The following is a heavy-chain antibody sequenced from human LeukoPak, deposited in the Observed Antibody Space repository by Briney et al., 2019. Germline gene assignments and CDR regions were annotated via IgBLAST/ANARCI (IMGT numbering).Heavy chain of an antibody. CDR3: ARATLSLFYFDSSGQRRRYFDL. J-gene: IGHJ2*01. D-gene: IGHD3-22*01. V-gene: IGHV4-34*01. CDR2: INHSGST. Sequence: PSEILSLTCAVYGGSLSGYYWSWIRQPPGKGLEWIGEINHSGSTNYNPSLKSRVTISGDTSKNQFSLKLSPVTAADTAVYYCARATLSLFYFDSSGQRRRYFDLWGRGTLVTVSS. CDR1: GGSLSGYY.